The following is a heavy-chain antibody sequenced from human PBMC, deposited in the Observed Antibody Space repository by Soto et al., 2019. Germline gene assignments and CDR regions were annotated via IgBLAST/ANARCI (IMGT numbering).Heavy chain of an antibody. D-gene: IGHD5-18*01. J-gene: IGHJ6*02. Sequence: QVQLQQWGAGLLKPSETLSLTCAVYGGSFSGYYWSWIRQPPGKGLEWIGEINHSGSTNYNPSLMSRVTTSVDTSKNQFSLKLSSVTAADTAVYYCARGRGYSYGIHYYYYGMDVWGQGTTVTVSS. CDR1: GGSFSGYY. CDR3: ARGRGYSYGIHYYYYGMDV. V-gene: IGHV4-34*01. CDR2: INHSGST.